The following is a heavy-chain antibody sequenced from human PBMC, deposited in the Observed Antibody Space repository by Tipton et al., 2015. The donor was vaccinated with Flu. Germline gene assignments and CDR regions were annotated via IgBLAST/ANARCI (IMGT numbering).Heavy chain of an antibody. Sequence: TPSLTCTVSGGSVTSGSYYWNWVRQSPGKGLEWIGYVYYSGSTNYNPSLKSRVAMSIDKSKNQFSLRLSSVTPADTAVYYCARDSTAHFCVSSTCRNNYNYGLDVWGQGTTVTVS. CDR3: ARDSTAHFCVSSTCRNNYNYGLDV. D-gene: IGHD2-8*01. V-gene: IGHV4-61*01. J-gene: IGHJ6*02. CDR2: VYYSGST. CDR1: GGSVTSGSYY.